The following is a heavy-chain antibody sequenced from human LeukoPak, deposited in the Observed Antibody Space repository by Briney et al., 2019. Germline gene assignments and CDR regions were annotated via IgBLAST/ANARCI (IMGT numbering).Heavy chain of an antibody. CDR3: ARENWGKAYYYYYYMDV. J-gene: IGHJ6*03. CDR1: GFTFSSYW. V-gene: IGHV3-7*01. D-gene: IGHD7-27*01. Sequence: PGGSLRLSCAASGFTFSSYWMSWVRQAPGKGLEWVANIKQDGSEKNYVDSVKGRFTISRDNAKNSLYLQMNSLRAEDTAVYYRARENWGKAYYYYYYMDVWGKGTTVTVSS. CDR2: IKQDGSEK.